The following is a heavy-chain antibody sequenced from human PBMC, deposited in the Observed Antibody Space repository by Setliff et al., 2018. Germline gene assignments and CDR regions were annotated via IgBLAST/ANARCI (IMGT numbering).Heavy chain of an antibody. D-gene: IGHD2-2*01. CDR2: IVVGSGNT. J-gene: IGHJ1*01. V-gene: IGHV1-58*02. CDR1: GFTFTSSA. CDR3: ARGGIVVVPAVGYFQH. Sequence: SVKVSCKASGFTFTSSAMQWVRQARGQRLEWIGWIVVGSGNTNYAQKFQERVTITRDMSTSTAYMELSSLRSEDTAVYYCARGGIVVVPAVGYFQHWGQGTLGTVSS.